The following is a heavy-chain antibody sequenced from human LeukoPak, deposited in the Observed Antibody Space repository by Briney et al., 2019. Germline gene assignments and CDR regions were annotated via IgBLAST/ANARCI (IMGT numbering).Heavy chain of an antibody. CDR1: GYTLTELS. D-gene: IGHD3-10*01. V-gene: IGHV1-24*01. CDR3: ATGVRGYYGMDV. J-gene: IGHJ6*02. CDR2: FDPEDGGT. Sequence: ASVEVSCKVSGYTLTELSMHWERQAPGKGLEWMGGFDPEDGGTIYAQKFQGRVTMTEDTSTDTAYMELSSLRSEDTAVYYCATGVRGYYGMDVWGQGTTVTVSS.